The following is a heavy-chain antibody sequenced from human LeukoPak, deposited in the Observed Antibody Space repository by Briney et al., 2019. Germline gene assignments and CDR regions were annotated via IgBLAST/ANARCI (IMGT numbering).Heavy chain of an antibody. CDR3: AKRVPYGSSSVYFDN. Sequence: GGSLRLSCAASGFTFSSYGMHWVRQAPGKGLEWVSAISDNDGTSTYYTDSANGRFTISRDNSKNTLYLQMNALRAEDTAVYYCAKRVPYGSSSVYFDNWGQGAPVTVSS. V-gene: IGHV3-23*01. D-gene: IGHD6-6*01. CDR1: GFTFSSYG. J-gene: IGHJ4*02. CDR2: ISDNDGTST.